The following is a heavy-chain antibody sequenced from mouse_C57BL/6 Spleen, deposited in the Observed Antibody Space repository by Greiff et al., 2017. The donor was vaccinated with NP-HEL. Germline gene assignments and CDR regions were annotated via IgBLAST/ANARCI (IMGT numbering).Heavy chain of an antibody. V-gene: IGHV1-64*01. CDR2: IHPNSGST. CDR1: GYTFTSYW. J-gene: IGHJ1*03. CDR3: ERDPPVVATDWYFDV. Sequence: QVQLQQPGAELVKPGASVKLSCKASGYTFTSYWMHWVKQRPGQGLEWIGMIHPNSGSTNYNEKFKSKATLTVDKSSSTAYMQLSSLTSEDSAVYYCERDPPVVATDWYFDVWGTGTTVTVSS. D-gene: IGHD1-1*01.